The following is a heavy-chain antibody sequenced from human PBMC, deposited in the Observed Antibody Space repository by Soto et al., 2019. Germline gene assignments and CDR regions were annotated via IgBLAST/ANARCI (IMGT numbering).Heavy chain of an antibody. CDR2: IYDSGTA. CDR1: GGSISSYY. CDR3: SGSGGI. J-gene: IGHJ4*01. D-gene: IGHD2-15*01. Sequence: QVQLQESGPGLVKPSETLSLTCTVSGGSISSYYWSWIRQPPGKGLELIGHIYDSGTANYNPSLKSRVTISVDTSKTQFSLNLRSGTAAYTAMYSCSGSGGIWGHGTLVNVSS. V-gene: IGHV4-59*01.